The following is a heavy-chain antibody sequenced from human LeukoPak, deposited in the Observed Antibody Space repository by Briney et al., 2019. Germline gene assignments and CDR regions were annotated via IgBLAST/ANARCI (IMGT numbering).Heavy chain of an antibody. CDR1: GFTFDDYA. CDR3: AKDYYDFWSGHGYFDY. Sequence: PGRSLRLSCAASGFTFDDYAMHWVRQAPGKGLEWVSGISWNSGSIGYADSVKGRFTISRDNAKNSLYLQMNSLRAEDTALYYCAKDYYDFWSGHGYFDYWGQGTQVTVSS. J-gene: IGHJ4*02. D-gene: IGHD3-3*01. V-gene: IGHV3-9*01. CDR2: ISWNSGSI.